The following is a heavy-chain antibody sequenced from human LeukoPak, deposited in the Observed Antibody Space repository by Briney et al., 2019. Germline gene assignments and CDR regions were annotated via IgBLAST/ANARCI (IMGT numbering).Heavy chain of an antibody. CDR1: GFTFDDYT. J-gene: IGHJ6*02. CDR3: AKTPCDSSGCPLDYWYYGMDV. V-gene: IGHV3-43*01. CDR2: ISWDGGST. Sequence: ESGGSLRLSCAASGFTFDDYTMHWARQAPGKGLEWVSLISWDGGSTYYADSVKGRFTISRDNSKNSLYLQMNSLRTEDTALYYCAKTPCDSSGCPLDYWYYGMDVWGQGTTVTVSS. D-gene: IGHD6-19*01.